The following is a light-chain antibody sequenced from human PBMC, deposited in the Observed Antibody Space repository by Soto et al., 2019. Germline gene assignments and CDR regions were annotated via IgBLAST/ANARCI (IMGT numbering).Light chain of an antibody. J-gene: IGLJ1*01. CDR2: GNN. CDR1: SSNIGAGYD. V-gene: IGLV1-40*01. Sequence: QSVLTQPPSVSGAPGQRVTVSCTVTSSNIGAGYDVHWYQHLPGTAPKLLVYGNNNRPSGVPDRFSGSKSGTSASLAITGLQAEDEADYYCQSYDSSLSAYVFGTGTKLTVL. CDR3: QSYDSSLSAYV.